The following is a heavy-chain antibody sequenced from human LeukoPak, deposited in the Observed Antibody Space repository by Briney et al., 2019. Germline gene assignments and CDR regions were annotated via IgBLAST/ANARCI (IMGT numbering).Heavy chain of an antibody. CDR3: AKAYNYYDSSGYASIDY. CDR1: GFTFSRSA. V-gene: IGHV3-23*01. Sequence: PGGSLRLSCAASGFTFSRSAMSWVRQAPGKGLEWVSAISGSGGSTYYADSVKGRFTISRDNSKNTLYLQMNSLRAEDTAVYYCAKAYNYYDSSGYASIDYWGQGTLVTVSS. D-gene: IGHD3-22*01. J-gene: IGHJ4*02. CDR2: ISGSGGST.